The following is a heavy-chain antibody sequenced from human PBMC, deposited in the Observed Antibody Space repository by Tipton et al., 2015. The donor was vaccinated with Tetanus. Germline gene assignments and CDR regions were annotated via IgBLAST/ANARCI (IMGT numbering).Heavy chain of an antibody. CDR3: ARVTLRTYYYGMDV. J-gene: IGHJ6*02. CDR2: IYYSGST. CDR1: GGSISSGGYY. V-gene: IGHV4-31*03. Sequence: TLSLTCTVSGGSISSGGYYWSWIRQHPGEGLEWIGYIYYSGSTYYNPSLKSRVTISVDTSKNQFSLKLSSVTAADTAVYYCARVTLRTYYYGMDVWGQGTTVTVSS. D-gene: IGHD2-8*01.